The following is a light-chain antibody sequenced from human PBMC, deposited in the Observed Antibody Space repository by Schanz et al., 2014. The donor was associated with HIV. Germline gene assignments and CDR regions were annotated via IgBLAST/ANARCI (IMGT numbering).Light chain of an antibody. J-gene: IGLJ2*01. CDR2: EVT. CDR3: QSYDSSLSASV. V-gene: IGLV2-8*01. CDR1: NSDVGGHNY. Sequence: QSALTQPPSASGSPGQSVTISCTGTNSDVGGHNYVSWFQQHPGKAPRLIIYEVTKRPSGVPDRFSGSKSGNTASLIVSGLQAEDEAHYYCQSYDSSLSASVFGGGTKLTVL.